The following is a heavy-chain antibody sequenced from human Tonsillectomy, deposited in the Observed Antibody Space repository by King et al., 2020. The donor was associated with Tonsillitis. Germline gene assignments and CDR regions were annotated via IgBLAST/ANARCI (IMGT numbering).Heavy chain of an antibody. J-gene: IGHJ4*02. CDR3: ARDETVDTAMGIDY. D-gene: IGHD5-18*01. Sequence: VQLVESGGGVVQPGRSLRLSCAASGFTFSSYAMHWVRQAPAEGLEWVAVISYEGSNKYYADSVKGRFTISRDNYKNTLYLQMNSLSAEDTAVYYCARDETVDTAMGIDYWGQGTLVTVPS. CDR1: GFTFSSYA. CDR2: ISYEGSNK. V-gene: IGHV3-30-3*01.